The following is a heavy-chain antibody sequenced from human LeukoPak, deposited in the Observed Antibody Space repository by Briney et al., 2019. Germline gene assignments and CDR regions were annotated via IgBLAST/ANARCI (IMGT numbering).Heavy chain of an antibody. Sequence: ASVKVSCKASGYTFTGYYMHWVRQAPGQGLEWMGWINPNSGGTNYAQKFQGRVTMTRDTSISTAYMELSRLRSDDTAVYYCARPTKRYGEQTFDYWGQGTPVTVSS. CDR3: ARPTKRYGEQTFDY. D-gene: IGHD3-16*01. CDR1: GYTFTGYY. V-gene: IGHV1-2*02. J-gene: IGHJ4*02. CDR2: INPNSGGT.